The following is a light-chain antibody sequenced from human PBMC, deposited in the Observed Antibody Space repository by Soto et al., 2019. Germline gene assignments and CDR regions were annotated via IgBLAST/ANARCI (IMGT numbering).Light chain of an antibody. J-gene: IGKJ1*01. CDR2: VAF. Sequence: ETVLTQSPGTLSLSPGERPTLSYRASQSFGRNYFAWNQHKPGQAPRLFINVAFTRATGIPDSFNGSGSGTDFTLTISRLEPEDFAVYYCQQFGRSPPSWTFGQGTKVEI. V-gene: IGKV3-20*01. CDR1: QSFGRNY. CDR3: QQFGRSPPSWT.